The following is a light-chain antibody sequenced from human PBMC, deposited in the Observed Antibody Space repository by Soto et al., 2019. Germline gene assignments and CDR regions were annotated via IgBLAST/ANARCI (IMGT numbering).Light chain of an antibody. CDR2: GAS. V-gene: IGKV1D-12*01. CDR1: QGISNW. CDR3: EQTNNFPLT. Sequence: DIQMTQSPASVSASVGDRVTITCRASQGISNWLAWYQQKPGKAPNLLIYGASTLQSGVPLRFSGSGSGTYFTLTSSSLQPEDFGTYYCEQTNNFPLTFGGGTKVEI. J-gene: IGKJ4*01.